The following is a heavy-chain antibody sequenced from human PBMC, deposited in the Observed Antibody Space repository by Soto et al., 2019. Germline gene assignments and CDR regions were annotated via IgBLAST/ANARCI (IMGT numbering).Heavy chain of an antibody. Sequence: SETLSLTCVVSGYSISSGYYWGWIRQPPGKGLEWIGSIYHSGTTYYNPSLESRVTISLDTSRNQFSLKLTSVTAADTAVYYCARSLLTSSWYAGSWGQGSLVTVGS. CDR1: GYSISSGYY. J-gene: IGHJ5*02. CDR2: IYHSGTT. V-gene: IGHV4-38-2*01. CDR3: ARSLLTSSWYAGS. D-gene: IGHD6-13*01.